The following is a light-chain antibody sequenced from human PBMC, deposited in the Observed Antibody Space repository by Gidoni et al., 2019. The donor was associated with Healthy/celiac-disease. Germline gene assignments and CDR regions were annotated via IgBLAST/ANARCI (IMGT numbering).Light chain of an antibody. CDR2: DVS. CDR3: RQRSTWPIT. V-gene: IGKV3-11*01. J-gene: IGKJ3*01. Sequence: EIVLTQSPPTLSLSPGERATLSCRASQSVSSYLAWYQQKPGQAPRLLIYDVSNRATGIPAGFSGSGSGTDFPLTIGSLGPGVFAVYYCRQRSTWPITFGHGTKVDIK. CDR1: QSVSSY.